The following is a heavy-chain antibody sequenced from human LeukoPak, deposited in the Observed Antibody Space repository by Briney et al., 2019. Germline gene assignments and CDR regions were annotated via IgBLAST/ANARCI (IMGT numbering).Heavy chain of an antibody. Sequence: ASMKVSCKASGYTFTNYAISWVRQAPGQGLEWMGWISGNNGNTNYAQNVQGRVTMTTDTSTSTAYMELSSLRSEDTAVYYCARGRGRWLQYRPFDYWGQGTLVTVSS. D-gene: IGHD5-24*01. V-gene: IGHV1-18*01. CDR3: ARGRGRWLQYRPFDY. J-gene: IGHJ4*02. CDR1: GYTFTNYA. CDR2: ISGNNGNT.